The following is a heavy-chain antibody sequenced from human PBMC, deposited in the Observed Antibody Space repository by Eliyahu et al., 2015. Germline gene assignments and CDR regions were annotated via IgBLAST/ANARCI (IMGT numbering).Heavy chain of an antibody. J-gene: IGHJ4*02. D-gene: IGHD1-1*01. Sequence: QVQLVESGGGVVQPGRSLRLSCAASGFTFSSYGMDWVRQAPGKGLEWVAVIWYDGSNKYYADSVKGRFTISRDNSKNTLYLQMNSLRVEDTAVYYCAREDRGTFDYWGQGTLVTVSS. CDR1: GFTFSSYG. CDR3: AREDRGTFDY. V-gene: IGHV3-33*01. CDR2: IWYDGSNK.